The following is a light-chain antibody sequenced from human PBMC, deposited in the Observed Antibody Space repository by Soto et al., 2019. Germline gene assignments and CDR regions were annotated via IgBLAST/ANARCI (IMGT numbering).Light chain of an antibody. Sequence: QAVVTQPPSVSGAPGQRVTISCTGSSSNIGASYDVNWYQLLPGTAPKLLIFRDTHRPSGIPNRFSGSRSGTSASLAIFGLQPGVEAEYYCQSYDNSLNGYVFGNGTKLTVL. V-gene: IGLV1-40*01. J-gene: IGLJ1*01. CDR2: RDT. CDR3: QSYDNSLNGYV. CDR1: SSNIGASYD.